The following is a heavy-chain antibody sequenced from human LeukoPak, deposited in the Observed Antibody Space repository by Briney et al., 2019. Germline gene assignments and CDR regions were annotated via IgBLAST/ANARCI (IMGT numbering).Heavy chain of an antibody. J-gene: IGHJ4*02. V-gene: IGHV3-21*01. CDR1: GFSFSSST. Sequence: GGSLRLSCAASGFSFSSSTMNWVRQAPGRGLEWVSSISSSGSSIYYADSVKGRFTISRDNAKNSLYLQMNSLRAEDTAVYYCARASFRDGYSFDYWGQGTLVTVSS. D-gene: IGHD5-24*01. CDR3: ARASFRDGYSFDY. CDR2: ISSSGSSI.